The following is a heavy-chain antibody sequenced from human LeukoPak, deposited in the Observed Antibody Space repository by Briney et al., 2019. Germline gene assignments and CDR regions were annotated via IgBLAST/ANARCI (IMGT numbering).Heavy chain of an antibody. J-gene: IGHJ4*02. D-gene: IGHD4-23*01. CDR1: GYTFSTHG. V-gene: IGHV1-18*01. CDR2: ISGNNGNT. CDR3: ARESGGNPATSEDY. Sequence: GASVKVSCKASGYTFSTHGISWVRQAPGQGLEWMGWISGNNGNTHYAQKIQGRVTMTTDTSTSTVYMELSSLRSEDTAVYYCARESGGNPATSEDYWGQGTLVTVSS.